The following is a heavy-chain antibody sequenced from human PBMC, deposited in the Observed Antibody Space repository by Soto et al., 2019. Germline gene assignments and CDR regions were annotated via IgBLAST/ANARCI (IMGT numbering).Heavy chain of an antibody. CDR3: ARYVGDTGD. D-gene: IGHD1-26*01. V-gene: IGHV1-3*01. J-gene: IGHJ4*02. CDR2: INAGNGKT. Sequence: QVQLVQSGAEVKKPGASVKVSCKDSGYTFTSSAMHLVRHAPGQRLEWMGWINAGNGKTKYSQKFQGRVPITRDTSASTAYMELSSLRSEDSAVYYFARYVGDTGDWGQGTLVTVYS. CDR1: GYTFTSSA.